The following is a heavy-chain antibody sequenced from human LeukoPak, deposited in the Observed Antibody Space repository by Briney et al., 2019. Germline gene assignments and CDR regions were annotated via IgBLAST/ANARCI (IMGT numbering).Heavy chain of an antibody. J-gene: IGHJ4*02. V-gene: IGHV3-7*01. CDR1: GFAFSNSW. CDR2: INHDGSEK. Sequence: GGSLRLSCAASGFAFSNSWMTWVRQAPGKGLEWVANINHDGSEKYYVDSMKGRFTISRDNVKNSLYLQVNSLRAEDTAVYYCARDSGHGRIFDYWGQGTLVTVSS. D-gene: IGHD7-27*01. CDR3: ARDSGHGRIFDY.